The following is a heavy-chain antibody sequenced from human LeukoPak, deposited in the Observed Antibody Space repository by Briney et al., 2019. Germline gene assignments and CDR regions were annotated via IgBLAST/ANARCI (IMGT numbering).Heavy chain of an antibody. Sequence: GGSLRLSCAASGFTFSSYGMHWVRQAPGKGLEWVAVISYDGSNKYYADYVKGRFTISGDKSKNTMYLHMNSLRPEDTAVYYCARGPGPIAGAKNPFDIWGQGTMVTVSP. D-gene: IGHD1-26*01. CDR1: GFTFSSYG. CDR2: ISYDGSNK. J-gene: IGHJ3*02. V-gene: IGHV3-30*12. CDR3: ARGPGPIAGAKNPFDI.